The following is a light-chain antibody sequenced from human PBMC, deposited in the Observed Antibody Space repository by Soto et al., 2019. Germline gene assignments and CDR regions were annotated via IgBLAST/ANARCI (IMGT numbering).Light chain of an antibody. CDR1: QSVSSSY. J-gene: IGKJ1*01. V-gene: IGKV3-20*01. CDR3: QQYSNWPRT. CDR2: GAS. Sequence: EIVLTQSPGTLSLSPGERATLSCRASQSVSSSYLAWYQQKPGQAPRLLIYGASSRATGIPDRFSGSGSGTEFTLTISDLQSEDFAVYYCQQYSNWPRTFGQGTKVDIK.